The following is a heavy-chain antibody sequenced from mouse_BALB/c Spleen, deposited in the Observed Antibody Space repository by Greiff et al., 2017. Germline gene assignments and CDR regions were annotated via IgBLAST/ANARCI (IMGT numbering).Heavy chain of an antibody. CDR2: IDPSNSET. D-gene: IGHD1-1*01. CDR1: GYTFTSYW. V-gene: IGHV1-69*02. CDR3: ARGKASYYYGSSHYWDFDV. Sequence: QVQLKESGPELVRPGASVKLSCKASGYTFTSYWMHWVKQRPGQGLEWIGMIDPSNSETRLNQKFKDKATLNVDKSSNTAYMQLSSLTSEDSAVYYCARGKASYYYGSSHYWDFDVWGAGTTVTVSS. J-gene: IGHJ1*01.